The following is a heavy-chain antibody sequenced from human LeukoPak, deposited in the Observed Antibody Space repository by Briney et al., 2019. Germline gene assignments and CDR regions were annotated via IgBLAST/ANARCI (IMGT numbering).Heavy chain of an antibody. D-gene: IGHD2-8*01. CDR1: GFTFGSYA. CDR2: ISGSGGST. V-gene: IGHV3-23*01. J-gene: IGHJ4*02. Sequence: GGSLRLSCAASGFTFGSYAMSWVRQAPGKGLEWVSAISGSGGSTYYADSVKGRFTISRDNAKNTLYLQMNSLRAEDTAVYYCARDNGENYHTAFDYWGQGTLVTVSS. CDR3: ARDNGENYHTAFDY.